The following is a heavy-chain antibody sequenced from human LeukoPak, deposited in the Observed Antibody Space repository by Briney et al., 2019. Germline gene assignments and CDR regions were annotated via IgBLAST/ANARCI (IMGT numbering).Heavy chain of an antibody. Sequence: GSLRPSCAASGFTFSNAWMSWVRQAPGKGLEWIGEINHSGSTNYNPSLKSRVTISVDTSKNQFSLKLSSVTAADTAVYYCARGRFIVVVTATPRYFDLWGRGTLVTVSS. CDR2: INHSGST. CDR3: ARGRFIVVVTATPRYFDL. J-gene: IGHJ2*01. D-gene: IGHD2-21*02. V-gene: IGHV4-34*01. CDR1: GFTFSNAW.